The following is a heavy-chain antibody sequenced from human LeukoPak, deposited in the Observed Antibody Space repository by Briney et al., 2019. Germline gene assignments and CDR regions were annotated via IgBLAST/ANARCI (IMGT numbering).Heavy chain of an antibody. J-gene: IGHJ4*02. CDR2: ISYDGSNK. CDR1: GFTFSSYG. CDR3: AKGGFTIFGVVSFDY. D-gene: IGHD3-3*01. V-gene: IGHV3-30*18. Sequence: GGSLRLSCAASGFTFSSYGMHWVRQAPGKGLEWVAVISYDGSNKYYADSVKGRFTISRDNSKNTLYLQMNSLRAEDTAVYFCAKGGFTIFGVVSFDYWGQGTLVPVSS.